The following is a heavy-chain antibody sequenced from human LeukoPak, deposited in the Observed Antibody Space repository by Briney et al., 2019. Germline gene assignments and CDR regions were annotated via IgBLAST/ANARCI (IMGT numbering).Heavy chain of an antibody. CDR2: ISYSGST. Sequence: SETLSLTCTVSGGSFTSNGYYWGWIRQPPGEGLEWIGSISYSGSTYYNPSLKRRGTISVDTYKNQFSLKLSSVTAADAAVYYCARRISYYYGMDVWGQGTTVTVSS. J-gene: IGHJ6*02. CDR1: GGSFTSNGYY. V-gene: IGHV4-39*01. CDR3: ARRISYYYGMDV.